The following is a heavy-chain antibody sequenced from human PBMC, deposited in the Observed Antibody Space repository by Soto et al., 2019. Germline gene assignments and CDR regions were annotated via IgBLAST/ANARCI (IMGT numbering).Heavy chain of an antibody. CDR3: ASTRGYYDILTGYYY. V-gene: IGHV4-30-4*01. J-gene: IGHJ4*02. Sequence: SETLSLTCTVSGGSISRGDYYWSWIRQPPGKGLEWIGYIYYSGSTYYNPSLKSRVTISVDTSKNQFSLKLSSVTAADTAVYYCASTRGYYDILTGYYYWGQGTLVTVSS. D-gene: IGHD3-9*01. CDR2: IYYSGST. CDR1: GGSISRGDYY.